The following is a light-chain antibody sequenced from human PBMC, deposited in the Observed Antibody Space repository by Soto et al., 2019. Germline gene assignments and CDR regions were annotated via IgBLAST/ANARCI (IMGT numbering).Light chain of an antibody. CDR2: YDD. CDR3: AAWDDSTKSHV. CDR1: SSNMGSNA. Sequence: QSVLTQPPSVSGAPRQRVTISCSGSSSNMGSNAVNWYQQFPGKAPKLLIYYDDLLASGVSARFSGSKSGTSASLAISGLQSEAEADYSCAAWDDSTKSHVFGTGTKLTVL. V-gene: IGLV1-36*01. J-gene: IGLJ1*01.